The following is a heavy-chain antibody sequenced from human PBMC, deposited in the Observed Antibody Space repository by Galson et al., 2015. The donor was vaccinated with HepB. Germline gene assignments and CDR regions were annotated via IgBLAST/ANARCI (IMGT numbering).Heavy chain of an antibody. V-gene: IGHV1-3*01. J-gene: IGHJ4*02. CDR2: IKAGNGNT. CDR1: GYTFTNYA. Sequence: SVKVSCKASGYTFTNYAIHWVRQAPGQRLEWMGWIKAGNGNTRYSQKFQGRVTITRDTSASTAYMELSSLRSEDTAVYYCARDHADYDFWSGYYGEGYFDYWGQGTLVTVSS. D-gene: IGHD3-3*01. CDR3: ARDHADYDFWSGYYGEGYFDY.